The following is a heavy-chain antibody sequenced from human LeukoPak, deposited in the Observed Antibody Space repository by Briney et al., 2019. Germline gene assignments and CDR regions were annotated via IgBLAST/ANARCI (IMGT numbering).Heavy chain of an antibody. CDR3: VREIGNTGSYD. V-gene: IGHV3-53*01. CDR1: GINVRSNY. Sequence: GGSLRLSCVVSGINVRSNYMRWVRQAPGKALDWVSVIYAGENTYYADSVKGRFTISRDSFKNTLYLQMNYLRAEDTAVYYCVREIGNTGSYDWGQGTLVTVSS. J-gene: IGHJ4*02. D-gene: IGHD1-26*01. CDR2: IYAGENT.